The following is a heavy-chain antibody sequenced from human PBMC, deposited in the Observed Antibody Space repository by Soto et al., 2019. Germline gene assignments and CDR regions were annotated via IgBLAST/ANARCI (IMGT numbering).Heavy chain of an antibody. CDR2: ISWNSGSI. CDR3: ATDIGYYYYYYGIDV. CDR1: CFTFDDYA. J-gene: IGHJ6*02. Sequence: PGASLRLSSSASCFTFDDYAMQWVLQAPGKGLEWVSGISWNSGSIGYADSVKGRFTICRDNAKNSLYLQRNSLSAEDTAMYYCATDIGYYYYYYGIDVWRQGTTVTVSS. V-gene: IGHV3-9*01.